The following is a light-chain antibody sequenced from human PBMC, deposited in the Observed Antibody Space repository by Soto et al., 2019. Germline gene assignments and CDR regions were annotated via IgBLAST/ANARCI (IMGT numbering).Light chain of an antibody. V-gene: IGKV1-39*01. J-gene: IGKJ1*01. CDR3: QQRSNRT. CDR1: QRITNR. CDR2: AAS. Sequence: DIQMTQSPSSLSASIGDRVTITCRASQRITNRLNWYQHRPGKAPRLLIYAASSLESGVPARFSGSGSGTDFTLTISSLEPEDFAVYYCQQRSNRTFGQGTKVDIK.